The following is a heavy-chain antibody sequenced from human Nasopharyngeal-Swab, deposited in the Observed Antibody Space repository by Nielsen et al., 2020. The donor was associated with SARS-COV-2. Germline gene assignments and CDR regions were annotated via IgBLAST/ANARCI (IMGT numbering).Heavy chain of an antibody. J-gene: IGHJ4*02. D-gene: IGHD6-19*01. Sequence: GGSLRLSCAASGFTFSSYSMNWVRQAPGKGLEWVSSISSSSIHIYYADSGKGRFTISRDNAKNSLYLQMNSLRPEDTAVYYCARDGWLGGQGTLVTVSS. CDR3: ARDGWL. CDR2: ISSSSIHI. CDR1: GFTFSSYS. V-gene: IGHV3-21*01.